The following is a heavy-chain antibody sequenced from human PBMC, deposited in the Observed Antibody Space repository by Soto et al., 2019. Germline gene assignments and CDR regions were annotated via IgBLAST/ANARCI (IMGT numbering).Heavy chain of an antibody. D-gene: IGHD3-9*01. CDR3: AKDNGYILYNYYMDV. CDR1: TFTFSSYG. V-gene: IGHV3-30*18. CDR2: ISYDGSNK. Sequence: GGSLRLSCAASTFTFSSYGMHWVRQAPGKGLEWVAVISYDGSNKYYVDSVKGRFTVSRDNSKNTLFLQMNSLRAEDTAVYYCAKDNGYILYNYYMDVWGKGTTVTVSS. J-gene: IGHJ6*03.